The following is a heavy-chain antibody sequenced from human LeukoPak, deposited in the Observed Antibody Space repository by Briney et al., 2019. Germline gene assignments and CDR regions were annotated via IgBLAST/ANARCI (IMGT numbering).Heavy chain of an antibody. CDR1: GFTFSSYA. Sequence: PGGSLRLSCAASGFTFSSYAMSWVRQAPGKGLEWGSAISGSGGSTYYADSVKGRFTISRDNSKNTLHLQMNSLRAEDTAVYYCAKDLHDYGNYVGWFDSWGQGTLVTVSS. J-gene: IGHJ5*01. D-gene: IGHD4-11*01. CDR3: AKDLHDYGNYVGWFDS. CDR2: ISGSGGST. V-gene: IGHV3-23*01.